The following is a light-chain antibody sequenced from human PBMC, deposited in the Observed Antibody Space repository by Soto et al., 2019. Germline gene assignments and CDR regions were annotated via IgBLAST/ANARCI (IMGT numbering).Light chain of an antibody. CDR2: DAS. J-gene: IGKJ1*01. V-gene: IGKV1-5*01. CDR1: QSISSW. Sequence: DIQMTQSPSARSASVGDRGTITCRASQSISSWLAGYQQKPGKAPKLLIFDASSLESRVPSRFSGSGSGTEFTLTISSLQPDDFATYYCQQYNSYPFGQGTKVDIK. CDR3: QQYNSYP.